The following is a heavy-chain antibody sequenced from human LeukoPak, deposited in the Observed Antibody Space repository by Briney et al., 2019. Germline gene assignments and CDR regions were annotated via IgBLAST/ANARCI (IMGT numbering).Heavy chain of an antibody. CDR3: ANRAESYYYDSSAGFDP. CDR2: IIPILGIA. J-gene: IGHJ5*02. CDR1: GGTFSSYA. Sequence: SVKVSCKASGGTFSSYAIRWVRQAPGHGLEWMGRIIPILGIANYAQKFQGRVTITADKSTSTAYMELSSLRSEDTAVYYCANRAESYYYDSSAGFDPWGQGTLVTVSS. D-gene: IGHD3-22*01. V-gene: IGHV1-69*04.